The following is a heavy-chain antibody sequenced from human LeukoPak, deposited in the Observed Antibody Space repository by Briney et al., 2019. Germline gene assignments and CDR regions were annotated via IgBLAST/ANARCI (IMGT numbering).Heavy chain of an antibody. J-gene: IGHJ4*02. D-gene: IGHD3-16*01. CDR3: ARVRYRLAETYIDY. V-gene: IGHV1-18*01. CDR1: GYTFNSYG. CDR2: ISAYNGHT. Sequence: ASVKVSCKASGYTFNSYGISWVRQAPGQGLEWMGWISAYNGHTNYAQKFQGRVTMTTDTSTSTAYMELSRLRSDDTAVYYCARVRYRLAETYIDYWGQGTLVTVSS.